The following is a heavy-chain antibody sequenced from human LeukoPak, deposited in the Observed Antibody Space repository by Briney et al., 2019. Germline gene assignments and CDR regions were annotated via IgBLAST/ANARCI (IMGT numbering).Heavy chain of an antibody. V-gene: IGHV4-39*01. CDR1: GGSISSSSYY. CDR2: IYYSGST. Sequence: PSETLSLTCTVSGGSISSSSYYWGWIRQPPGKGLEWIGSIYYSGSTYYNPSLKSRVTISVATSKNQFSLKLSSVTAADTAVYYCARRGYDSSGYYYAYWGQGTLVTVSS. CDR3: ARRGYDSSGYYYAY. D-gene: IGHD3-22*01. J-gene: IGHJ4*02.